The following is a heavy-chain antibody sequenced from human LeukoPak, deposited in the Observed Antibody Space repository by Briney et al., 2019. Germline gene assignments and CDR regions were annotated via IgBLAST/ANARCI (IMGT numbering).Heavy chain of an antibody. Sequence: GGSLRLSCEPSGFTFSNYWMHWVRQVPGKGLMWVSRSSYGSSTTFADSVEGRFPISRDNAKSTLYLQMNSLGAEDTAVYYCTRRRDGAHEGFVYWGLGTLVTVSS. V-gene: IGHV3-74*03. CDR2: SSYGSST. CDR3: TRRRDGAHEGFVY. J-gene: IGHJ4*02. CDR1: GFTFSNYW. D-gene: IGHD5-24*01.